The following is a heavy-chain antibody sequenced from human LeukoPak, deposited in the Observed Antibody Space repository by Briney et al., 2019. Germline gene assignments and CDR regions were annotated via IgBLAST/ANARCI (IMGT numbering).Heavy chain of an antibody. J-gene: IGHJ4*02. D-gene: IGHD4-23*01. V-gene: IGHV4-30-2*01. CDR1: GGSISRGGYY. Sequence: SETLSLTCAVSGGSISRGGYYESWIRQPPGKGLEWIGYIYHSGSTYYNPSLKSRVTISVDRSKNQFSLKLSSVTAADTAVYYWASAKSLYGGTAYWGQGTLVTVSS. CDR2: IYHSGST. CDR3: ASAKSLYGGTAY.